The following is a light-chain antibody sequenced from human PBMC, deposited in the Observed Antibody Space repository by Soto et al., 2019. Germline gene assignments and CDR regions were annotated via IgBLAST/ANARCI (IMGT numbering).Light chain of an antibody. CDR2: KTS. V-gene: IGKV1-5*03. J-gene: IGKJ2*01. CDR1: QNVNIW. CDR3: LQYNSLPYT. Sequence: DIQVTQSPSTLSAFVGDSVILTCRASQNVNIWLAWYQQRPRKAPKLLIYKTSSLESGVPSRFSGSGSGTEFTLTISSLETDDFGTYFCLQYNSLPYTFGQGTKLEIK.